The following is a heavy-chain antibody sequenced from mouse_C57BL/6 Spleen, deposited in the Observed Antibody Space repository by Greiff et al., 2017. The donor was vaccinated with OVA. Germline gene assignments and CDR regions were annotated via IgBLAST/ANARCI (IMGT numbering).Heavy chain of an antibody. Sequence: EVKLMESGPVLVKPGASVKMSCKASGYTFTDYYMNWVKQSHGKSLEWIGVINPYNGGTSYNQKFKGKATLTVDKSSSTAYMELNSLTSEDSAVYYCAKVYDYDGYYFDYWGQGTTLTVSS. D-gene: IGHD2-4*01. CDR1: GYTFTDYY. CDR2: INPYNGGT. J-gene: IGHJ2*01. V-gene: IGHV1-19*01. CDR3: AKVYDYDGYYFDY.